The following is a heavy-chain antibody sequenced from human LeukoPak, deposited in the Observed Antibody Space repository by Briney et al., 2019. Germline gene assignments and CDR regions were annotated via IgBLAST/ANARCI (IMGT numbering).Heavy chain of an antibody. CDR3: ARFIVAATGIDY. V-gene: IGHV4-61*01. CDR2: IYYSGST. J-gene: IGHJ4*02. CDR1: GDSVTTNSYY. D-gene: IGHD1-26*01. Sequence: SETLSLTCTVSGDSVTTNSYYWSWIRQPPGKGREWIGYIYYSGSTNYNPSLKSRVTISVDTSKNQFALKLSSVTAADTAVYYCARFIVAATGIDYWGQGTLVTVSS.